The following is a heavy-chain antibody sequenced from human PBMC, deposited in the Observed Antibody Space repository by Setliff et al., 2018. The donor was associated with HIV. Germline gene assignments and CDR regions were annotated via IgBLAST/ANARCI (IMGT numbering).Heavy chain of an antibody. CDR2: ISYDGRET. Sequence: GGSLRLSCAASGFTFGDYAIHWVRQAPGKGLEWVAVISYDGRETYYADSVEGRFTISRDQSKNTLYLQMNTLRPEDTAVYYCVRVYDAVVLAGRLWGQGTLVTVSS. V-gene: IGHV3-30*04. J-gene: IGHJ4*02. CDR3: VRVYDAVVLAGRL. CDR1: GFTFGDYA. D-gene: IGHD2-2*01.